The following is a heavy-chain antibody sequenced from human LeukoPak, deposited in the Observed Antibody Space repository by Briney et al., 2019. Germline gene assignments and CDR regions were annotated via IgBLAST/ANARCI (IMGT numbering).Heavy chain of an antibody. D-gene: IGHD2-21*02. V-gene: IGHV4-59*01. CDR2: IYYSGST. CDR3: ARDSSYCGGDCYSFDY. J-gene: IGHJ4*02. Sequence: PSETLSLTCTVSGGSISSYYWSWIRQPPGKGLEWIGYIYYSGSTNYNPSLKSRVTIPVDTSKNQFSLKLSSVTAADTAAYYCARDSSYCGGDCYSFDYWGQGTLVTVSP. CDR1: GGSISSYY.